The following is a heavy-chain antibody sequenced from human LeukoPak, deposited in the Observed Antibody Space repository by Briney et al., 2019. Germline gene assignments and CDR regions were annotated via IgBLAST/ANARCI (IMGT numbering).Heavy chain of an antibody. CDR1: GDSVSSKSAA. CDR2: TYYGSKWYS. V-gene: IGHV6-1*01. Sequence: SQTLSLTCAISGDSVSSKSAAWNWIRQSPSRGLEWLGRTYYGSKWYSDYAESVKSRITINADTSKNQFSLQLNSVTPEDTAVYYCARVDLGSAIFEPKWFDPWGQGTLVTVSS. D-gene: IGHD3-9*01. CDR3: ARVDLGSAIFEPKWFDP. J-gene: IGHJ5*02.